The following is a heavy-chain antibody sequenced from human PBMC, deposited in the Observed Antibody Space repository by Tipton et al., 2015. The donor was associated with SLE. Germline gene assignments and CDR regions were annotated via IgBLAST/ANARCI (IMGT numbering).Heavy chain of an antibody. V-gene: IGHV4-61*09. J-gene: IGHJ5*02. CDR1: GDSVKSRY. Sequence: TLSLTCTVSGDSVKSRYWSWIRQPAGKALEWIGHIYTSGSTNYNPSLPSRVTISLETSKNRFSLRLTSVTAAYTAVYYCASRLVWCSGGSCSDLWGQGTLVTVSS. CDR3: ASRLVWCSGGSCSDL. D-gene: IGHD2-15*01. CDR2: IYTSGST.